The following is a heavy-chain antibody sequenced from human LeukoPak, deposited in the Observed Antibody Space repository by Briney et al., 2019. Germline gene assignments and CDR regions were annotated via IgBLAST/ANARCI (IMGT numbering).Heavy chain of an antibody. D-gene: IGHD4-23*01. Sequence: GGSLRLSCAASGFTFSSYSMNWVRQAPGKGLEWVSSISSSSTYIYYADSLEGRFTISRDNVRNSLYLQMNSPRAEDTAVYYCAGDYEGNLAFDIWGQGTMVTVSS. CDR3: AGDYEGNLAFDI. CDR2: ISSSSTYI. V-gene: IGHV3-21*01. CDR1: GFTFSSYS. J-gene: IGHJ3*02.